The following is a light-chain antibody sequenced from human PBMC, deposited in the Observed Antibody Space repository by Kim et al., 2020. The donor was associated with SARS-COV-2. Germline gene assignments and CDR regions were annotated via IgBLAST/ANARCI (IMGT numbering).Light chain of an antibody. CDR1: TGAVTSAYY. CDR2: STS. J-gene: IGLJ3*02. Sequence: PAGPVTLTGGSSTGAVTSAYYPTWRQQKPGHPPRALIESTSNKHAWTPARFSGSLLGGKAALTLAGVQPEDEAEYCCLHYYGGARVFGGGTQLTVL. V-gene: IGLV7-43*01. CDR3: LHYYGGARV.